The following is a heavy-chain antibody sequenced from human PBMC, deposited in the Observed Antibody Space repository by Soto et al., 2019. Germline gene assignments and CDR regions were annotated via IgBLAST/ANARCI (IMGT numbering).Heavy chain of an antibody. J-gene: IGHJ4*02. CDR1: GGSISSYY. D-gene: IGHD6-13*01. CDR2: IYYSGST. CDR3: ARGIARNFDY. Sequence: SETLSLTCTVSGGSISSYYWSWIRQPPGKGLEWIGYIYYSGSTNYNPSLKSRVTISVDTSKNQFSLKLSSVTAADTAVYYCARGIARNFDYWGQGTLVTVSS. V-gene: IGHV4-59*01.